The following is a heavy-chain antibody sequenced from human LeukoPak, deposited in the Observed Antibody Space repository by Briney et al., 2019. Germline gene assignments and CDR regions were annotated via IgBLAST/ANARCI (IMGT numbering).Heavy chain of an antibody. J-gene: IGHJ6*02. V-gene: IGHV1-8*01. CDR3: ARRRIFGVVFARAVGMDV. CDR2: MNPNSGNT. D-gene: IGHD3-3*01. Sequence: ASVKVSCKASGYTFTSYDINWVRQATGQGLEGMGWMNPNSGNTGYAQKFQGRVTMTRNTSISTAYMELSSLRSEDAAVYYCARRRIFGVVFARAVGMDVWGQGTTVTVSS. CDR1: GYTFTSYD.